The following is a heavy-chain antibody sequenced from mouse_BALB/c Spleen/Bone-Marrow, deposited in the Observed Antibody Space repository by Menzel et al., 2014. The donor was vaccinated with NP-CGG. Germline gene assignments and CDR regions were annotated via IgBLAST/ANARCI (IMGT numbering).Heavy chain of an antibody. CDR2: IYPGDGDT. D-gene: IGHD2-12*01. V-gene: IGHV1-80*01. Sequence: QVQLQQSGAELVRPGSSVEISCKASGYAFSSYWMNWVKQRPGQGLEWIGQIYPGDGDTNYNGKFKGKATLTADKSSSTAYMQLSSLTSEDSAVYFCARDDGFAYWGQGTLVTVSA. J-gene: IGHJ3*01. CDR1: GYAFSSYW. CDR3: ARDDGFAY.